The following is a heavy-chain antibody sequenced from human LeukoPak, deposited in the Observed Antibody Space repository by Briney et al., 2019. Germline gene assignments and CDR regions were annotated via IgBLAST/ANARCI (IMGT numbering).Heavy chain of an antibody. D-gene: IGHD2-15*01. J-gene: IGHJ5*02. CDR1: GGTFSSYA. Sequence: GASVKVSCKASGGTFSSYAISWVRQAPGQGLEWMGRIIPIFGTANYAQKFQGRVTITTDESTSTAYMELSSLGSEDTAVYYCARGPDAYCSGGSCYVSNWFDPWGQGTLVTVSS. CDR3: ARGPDAYCSGGSCYVSNWFDP. V-gene: IGHV1-69*05. CDR2: IIPIFGTA.